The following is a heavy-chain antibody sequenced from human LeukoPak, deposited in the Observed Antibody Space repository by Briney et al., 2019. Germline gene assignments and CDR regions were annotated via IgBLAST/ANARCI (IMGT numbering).Heavy chain of an antibody. V-gene: IGHV3-64*04. CDR2: ISSNGGST. Sequence: GGSLRLSCAASGFTFSSYAMHWVRQAPGKGLEYVSAISSNGGSTYYADSVKGRFTISRDNSKNTLYLQMNSLRAEDTAVYYCARDLINYSSSWSKNAFDIWGQGTMVTVSS. CDR3: ARDLINYSSSWSKNAFDI. CDR1: GFTFSSYA. J-gene: IGHJ3*02. D-gene: IGHD6-13*01.